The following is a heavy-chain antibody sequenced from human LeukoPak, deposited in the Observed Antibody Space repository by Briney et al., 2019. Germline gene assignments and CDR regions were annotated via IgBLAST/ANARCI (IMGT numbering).Heavy chain of an antibody. CDR1: GYSISSGYY. CDR3: ASYHASGVSAYNYYGMDV. CDR2: MSHNRGT. J-gene: IGHJ6*04. Sequence: RSSETLSLTCAVSGYSISSGYYWGWIRQPPGKGLEWIGSMSHNRGTYYNPSLRSRVTISMDTSKNQFSLRLSSVTAADTAVYYCASYHASGVSAYNYYGMDVWGKGTTVTVSS. V-gene: IGHV4-38-2*01. D-gene: IGHD3-10*01.